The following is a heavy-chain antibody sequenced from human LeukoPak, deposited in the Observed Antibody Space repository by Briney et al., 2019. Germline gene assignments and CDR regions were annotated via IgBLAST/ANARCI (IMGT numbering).Heavy chain of an antibody. CDR3: ARDGTYSSSWYDDYYYYGMDV. J-gene: IGHJ6*02. D-gene: IGHD6-13*01. CDR2: ISSSSYI. V-gene: IGHV3-21*01. CDR1: GFTLSSYS. Sequence: GGSLRLSCAASGFTLSSYSMNWVRQAPGKGLEWVSSISSSSYIYYADSVKGRFTISRDNAKNSLYLQMNSLRAEDTAVYYCARDGTYSSSWYDDYYYYGMDVWGQGTTVAVSS.